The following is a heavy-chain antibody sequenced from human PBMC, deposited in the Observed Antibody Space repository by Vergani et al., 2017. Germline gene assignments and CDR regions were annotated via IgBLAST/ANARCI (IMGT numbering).Heavy chain of an antibody. CDR3: ATKSCGTPGCQIGYFRE. CDR2: ISYGGTQK. D-gene: IGHD1-1*01. CDR1: GFTSSYYC. V-gene: IGHV3-30*03. J-gene: IGHJ1*01. Sequence: QVHLVESGGGVVQPGRSLRLSCVVSGFTSSYYCMHWVRQAPGKELEWVAVISYGGTQKYYADSVKGRFTISRDNSKSTLYLQMNSLRTEDTAVYYCATKSCGTPGCQIGYFREWGQGTLVTVSS.